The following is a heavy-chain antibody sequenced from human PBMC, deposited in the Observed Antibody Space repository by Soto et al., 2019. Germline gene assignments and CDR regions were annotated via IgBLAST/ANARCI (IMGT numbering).Heavy chain of an antibody. V-gene: IGHV1-18*01. J-gene: IGHJ4*02. D-gene: IGHD3-10*01. CDR2: ISLYSDGT. CDR1: GYTFSNYG. Sequence: ASVKVSCKTSGYTFSNYGITWVRQAPGQPLEWLGWISLYSDGTNYAQKFQGRVSMTTDTSTTTAYMELRSLRPEDTGVYYCVRSRSGAVADSFDLWGQGTLVTVS. CDR3: VRSRSGAVADSFDL.